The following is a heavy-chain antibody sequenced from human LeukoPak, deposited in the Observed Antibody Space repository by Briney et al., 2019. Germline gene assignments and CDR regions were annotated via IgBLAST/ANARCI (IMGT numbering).Heavy chain of an antibody. CDR1: GGFISTYY. CDR3: AREWGLNGIDN. CDR2: IYYSGSS. Sequence: SETLSLTCTVSGGFISTYYWSWIRQPPGKGLEWIGYIYYSGSSNYNPSLKSRVTISVDTSKNQISLKLSSVTAADTAVYYCAREWGLNGIDNWGQGTLVTVSS. V-gene: IGHV4-59*01. D-gene: IGHD3-16*01. J-gene: IGHJ4*02.